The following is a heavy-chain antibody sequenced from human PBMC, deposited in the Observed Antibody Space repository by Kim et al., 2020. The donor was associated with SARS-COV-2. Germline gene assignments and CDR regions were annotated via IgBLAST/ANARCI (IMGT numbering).Heavy chain of an antibody. V-gene: IGHV4-59*01. J-gene: IGHJ5*02. D-gene: IGHD2-2*01. CDR1: GGSISSYY. CDR2: IYYSGST. Sequence: SETLSLTCTVSGGSISSYYWSWIRQPPGKGLEWIGYIYYSGSTNYNPSLKSRVTISVDTSKNQFSLKLSSVTAADTAVYYCASLLSLGPGGWFDPWGQGTLVTVSS. CDR3: ASLLSLGPGGWFDP.